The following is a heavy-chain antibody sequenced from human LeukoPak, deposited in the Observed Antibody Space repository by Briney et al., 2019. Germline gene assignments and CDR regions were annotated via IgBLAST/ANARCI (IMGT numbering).Heavy chain of an antibody. Sequence: PSETLSLTCTVSGGSISSYYWSWIRQPAGKGLGWIGRIYTSGSTNYNPSLKSRVTMSVDTSKNQFSLKLSSVTAADTAVYYCARDYVWGSYRYFDYWGQGTLVTVSS. CDR3: ARDYVWGSYRYFDY. J-gene: IGHJ4*02. CDR1: GGSISSYY. V-gene: IGHV4-4*07. D-gene: IGHD3-16*02. CDR2: IYTSGST.